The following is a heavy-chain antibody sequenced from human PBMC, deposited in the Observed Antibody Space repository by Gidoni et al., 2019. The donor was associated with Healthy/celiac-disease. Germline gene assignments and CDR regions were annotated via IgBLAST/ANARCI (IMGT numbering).Heavy chain of an antibody. J-gene: IGHJ4*02. CDR1: GFTFSSYA. CDR2: ISGSGGST. V-gene: IGHV3-23*01. CDR3: AKPTHPFALFDY. Sequence: EVQLLESGGGLVQTGGSLRLSCAASGFTFSSYAMSWVRQAPGKGLGWVSAISGSGGSTYYADSVKGRFTISRDNSKNTLYLQMNSLRAEDTAVYYCAKPTHPFALFDYWGQGTLVTVSS. D-gene: IGHD3-3*02.